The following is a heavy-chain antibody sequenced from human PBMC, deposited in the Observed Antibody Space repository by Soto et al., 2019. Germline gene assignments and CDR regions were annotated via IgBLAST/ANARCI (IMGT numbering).Heavy chain of an antibody. V-gene: IGHV3-21*01. Sequence: EVQLVESGGGLVKPGGSLRLSCAASGFTFSNYNMNWVRQAPGKGLEWVSSISSSSSYIYYADSVKGRFTISRDIAKKSTHLQMDSLRAEDTAIYFCASQYDFLTGCQFYPRGLGTVVTGSS. CDR3: ASQYDFLTGCQFYP. CDR2: ISSSSSYI. CDR1: GFTFSNYN. J-gene: IGHJ5*02. D-gene: IGHD3-9*01.